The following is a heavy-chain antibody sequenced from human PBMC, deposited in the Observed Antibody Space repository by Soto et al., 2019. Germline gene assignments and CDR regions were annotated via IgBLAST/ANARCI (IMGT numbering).Heavy chain of an antibody. CDR3: AKDSGFLEVADSDDF. CDR1: WITGFYPG. Sequence: GGAPRPPSTAPWITGFYPGVNCGRPTPGKALEWCSSIGRTGEATVYAASVRGRFRISRDNSKNTVSRQMDSLRGEDTGRYYCAKDSGFLEVADSDDFWGDGTLVTVSS. J-gene: IGHJ4*01. V-gene: IGHV3-23*01. CDR2: IGRTGEAT. D-gene: IGHD6-19*01.